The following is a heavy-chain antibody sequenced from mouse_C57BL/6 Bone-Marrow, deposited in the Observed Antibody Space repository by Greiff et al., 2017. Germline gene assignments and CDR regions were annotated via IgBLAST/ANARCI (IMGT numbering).Heavy chain of an antibody. CDR1: GFTFSSYG. CDR2: ISSGGSYT. D-gene: IGHD1-1*01. J-gene: IGHJ1*03. Sequence: EVMLVESGGDLVTPGGSLKLSCAASGFTFSSYGMSWVRQTPDKRLEWVSTISSGGSYTYYPDSVKGRFTISRDNAKNTLYLQMSSLKSEDTAMYYCARPPYYYGSSRGYFDVWGTGTTVTVSS. V-gene: IGHV5-6*02. CDR3: ARPPYYYGSSRGYFDV.